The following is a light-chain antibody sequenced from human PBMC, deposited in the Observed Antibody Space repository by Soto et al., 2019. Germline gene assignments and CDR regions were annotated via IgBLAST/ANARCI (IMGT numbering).Light chain of an antibody. CDR2: GAS. V-gene: IGKV3-15*01. CDR1: QSVSNN. CDR3: QQYNNWPLT. J-gene: IGKJ4*01. Sequence: DIVMTQSPDSLAVSLGERATLSCRASQSVSNNYLAWYQQKPGQAPRLLIYGASTRATGIPARFSGSGSGTEFTLTISSLQSEDFAVYYCQQYNNWPLTFGGGTKVDIK.